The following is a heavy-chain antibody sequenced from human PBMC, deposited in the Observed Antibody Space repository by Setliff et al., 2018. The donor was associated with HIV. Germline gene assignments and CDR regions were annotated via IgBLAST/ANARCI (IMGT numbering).Heavy chain of an antibody. CDR3: ARDSRDIVVVISPEPEPYYYYGMDV. CDR1: GDTFNSHA. V-gene: IGHV1-69*13. D-gene: IGHD2-15*01. CDR2: IIPIFGTP. Sequence: ASVKVSCKASGDTFNSHAISWVRQAPGQGLEWMGGIIPIFGTPNYAQKFKGRLTITADESTSTVYMELSSLRSEDTAVYYCARDSRDIVVVISPEPEPYYYYGMDVWGEGTTVTVSS. J-gene: IGHJ6*04.